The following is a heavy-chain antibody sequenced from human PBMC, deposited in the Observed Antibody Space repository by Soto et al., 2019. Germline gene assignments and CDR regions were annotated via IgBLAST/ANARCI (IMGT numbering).Heavy chain of an antibody. D-gene: IGHD3-10*01. CDR2: ISGRSDVM. CDR3: TRDGTDYGMYCWFDL. J-gene: IGHJ5*02. V-gene: IGHV3-48*02. Sequence: GGSLRLSCVASGFTFSPYSMNWVRQAQGKGLGWVAYISGRSDVMYYADSARGRFTVSRDNTRQSVYLQMNSLRDEDTGVYYCTRDGTDYGMYCWFDLWGQGTTVTVSS. CDR1: GFTFSPYS.